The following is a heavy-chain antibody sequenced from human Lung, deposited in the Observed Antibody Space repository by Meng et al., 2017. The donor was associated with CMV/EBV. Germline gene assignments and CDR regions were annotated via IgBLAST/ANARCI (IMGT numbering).Heavy chain of an antibody. CDR1: GFTFSNAW. D-gene: IGHD6-13*01. CDR2: IKSKTDGGTT. V-gene: IGHV3-15*01. Sequence: GESXKISCAASGFTFSNAWMSWVRQAPGKGLEWVGRIKSKTDGGTTDYAAPVKGRFTISRDDSKNTLYLQMNSLKTEDTAVYYCTTGLYSSSSRNWDYYYGMDVWGQGTTVTVSS. J-gene: IGHJ6*02. CDR3: TTGLYSSSSRNWDYYYGMDV.